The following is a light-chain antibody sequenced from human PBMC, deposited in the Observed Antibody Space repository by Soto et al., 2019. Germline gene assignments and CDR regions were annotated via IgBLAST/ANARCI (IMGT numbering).Light chain of an antibody. V-gene: IGKV1-39*01. CDR2: AAS. CDR3: QQSYSTPPT. Sequence: DIQMTQSPSSLSASVGDRVTITCRASQSLSSFLNWYQQKPGKAPKLLIYAASSLQSGVPSRFSGSGSETHFTLTISSLQPEDFATYYCQQSYSTPPTFGGGTKVEIK. CDR1: QSLSSF. J-gene: IGKJ4*01.